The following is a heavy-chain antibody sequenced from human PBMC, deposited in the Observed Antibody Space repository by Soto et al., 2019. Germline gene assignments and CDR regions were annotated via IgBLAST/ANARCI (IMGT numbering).Heavy chain of an antibody. CDR3: ARGGMITFGGVIVPFDY. Sequence: SETLSLTCTVSGGSISSGGYYWSWIRQHPGKGLEWIGYIYYSGSTYYNPSLKSRVTISVDTSKNQFSLKLSSVTAADTAVYYCARGGMITFGGVIVPFDYWGQGTLVTVSS. V-gene: IGHV4-31*03. D-gene: IGHD3-16*02. CDR1: GGSISSGGYY. J-gene: IGHJ4*02. CDR2: IYYSGST.